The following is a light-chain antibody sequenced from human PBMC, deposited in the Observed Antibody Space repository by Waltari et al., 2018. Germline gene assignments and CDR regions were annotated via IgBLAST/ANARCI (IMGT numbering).Light chain of an antibody. CDR1: SLRSYY. CDR2: DKN. J-gene: IGLJ2*01. V-gene: IGLV3-19*01. CDR3: DARDASGVAGS. Sequence: SSELTQDPAVSVAMGQTVRITCQGDSLRSYYASWYQQRPGQAPVLVMYDKNNRPSGGPDRFAGSSSHNTASGTIAGGQAEDEASYYCDARDASGVAGSFGGGTKLTVL.